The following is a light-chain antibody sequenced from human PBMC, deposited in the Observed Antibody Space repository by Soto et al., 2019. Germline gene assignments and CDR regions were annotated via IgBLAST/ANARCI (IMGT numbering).Light chain of an antibody. J-gene: IGKJ4*01. Sequence: EIVMTQSPATLSASPGERATLSCRASQSVSSNLAWYQQKPSQAPTLLIYGASTRATGIPARFSDSGSGTEFTLTISSLKSEDFAVDYCQQYYNSPLTFGGGTKVEI. CDR1: QSVSSN. V-gene: IGKV3-15*01. CDR3: QQYYNSPLT. CDR2: GAS.